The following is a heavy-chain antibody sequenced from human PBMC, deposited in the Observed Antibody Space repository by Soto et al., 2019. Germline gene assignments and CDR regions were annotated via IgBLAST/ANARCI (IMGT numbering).Heavy chain of an antibody. CDR3: ARRFPYFYASESYYQGGYYFDY. CDR1: AGSIISNSYY. D-gene: IGHD3-10*01. J-gene: IGHJ4*02. V-gene: IGHV4-39*01. CDR2: IDYSGST. Sequence: NLRETLSLTCTVSAGSIISNSYYWGWIRQPPGKGLEWIGSIDYSGSTYYNPSLKSRVTMSVDTSKNQLSLKLSSVTAADTAVYYCARRFPYFYASESYYQGGYYFDYWGQGTQVTVSS.